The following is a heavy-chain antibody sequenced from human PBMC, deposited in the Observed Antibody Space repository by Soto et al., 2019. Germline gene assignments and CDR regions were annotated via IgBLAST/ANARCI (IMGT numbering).Heavy chain of an antibody. V-gene: IGHV1-46*01. CDR3: ASRFASSTSWPTFDF. CDR2: INP. CDR1: GYTFTSYY. J-gene: IGHJ4*02. Sequence: ASVKVSCKASGYTFTSYYMHWVRQAPGQGLEWMGIINPSLKSRVTISMDTSKNHVSLMLTSVTAADTAVYYCASRFASSTSWPTFDFWGQGTLVTVSS. D-gene: IGHD2-2*01.